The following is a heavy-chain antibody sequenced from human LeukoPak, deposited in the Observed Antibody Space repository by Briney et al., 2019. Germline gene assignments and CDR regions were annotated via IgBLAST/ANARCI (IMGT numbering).Heavy chain of an antibody. CDR3: TKHDSSSYY. CDR2: IRSDGSDK. Sequence: PGGSLRLSCAASGFIFSSYGMHWVRQAPGKGLEWVAFIRSDGSDKYYAGSVKGRFTISRDNSKNTLYLQMNSLRAEDTAVYYCTKHDSSSYYWGQGTLVTASS. D-gene: IGHD3-22*01. V-gene: IGHV3-30*02. CDR1: GFIFSSYG. J-gene: IGHJ4*02.